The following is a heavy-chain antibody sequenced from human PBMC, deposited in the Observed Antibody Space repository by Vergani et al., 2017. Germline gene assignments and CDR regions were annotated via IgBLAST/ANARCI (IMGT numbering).Heavy chain of an antibody. J-gene: IGHJ4*02. CDR3: AKEVPHYYVRSGYYVDY. CDR2: ISGSGGST. Sequence: EVQLLESGGGLVQPGGSLRLSCAASGFTFSSYAMSWVRQAPGKGLDWVSAISGSGGSTYYADSVKGRFTISRDNSKNTLYLQMNSLRAEDTAVYYCAKEVPHYYVRSGYYVDYWGQGTLVTVSS. V-gene: IGHV3-23*01. CDR1: GFTFSSYA. D-gene: IGHD3-22*01.